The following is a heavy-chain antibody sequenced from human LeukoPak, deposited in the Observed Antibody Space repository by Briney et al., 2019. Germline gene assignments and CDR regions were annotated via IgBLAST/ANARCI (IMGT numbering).Heavy chain of an antibody. Sequence: KPSETLSLTCTVSGYSISSGYYWGWFRRPPGKGLEWFGVIYHSGSTSYNPSHKSRATISEDTSKNQFSLKLSSVTAADTAVYYCARSPVRCTSTTCFGFYFDYWGQGTLVTVSS. D-gene: IGHD2-2*01. CDR2: IYHSGST. CDR1: GYSISSGYY. CDR3: ARSPVRCTSTTCFGFYFDY. V-gene: IGHV4-38-2*02. J-gene: IGHJ4*02.